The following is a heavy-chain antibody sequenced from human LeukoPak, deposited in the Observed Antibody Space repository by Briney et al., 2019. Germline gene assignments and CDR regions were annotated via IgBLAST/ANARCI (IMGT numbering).Heavy chain of an antibody. CDR3: AKDLGTEYNIFDY. D-gene: IGHD3-9*01. CDR2: VRYGGNIK. Sequence: GGSLRLSCATSEFTFSAYAMHWIRQAPGRGLVWVAFVRYGGNIKYYADSVKGRFTISRDNSKNTLYLQMNSLRPEDTAVYYCAKDLGTEYNIFDYCGQGTLVTVSS. CDR1: EFTFSAYA. J-gene: IGHJ4*02. V-gene: IGHV3-30*02.